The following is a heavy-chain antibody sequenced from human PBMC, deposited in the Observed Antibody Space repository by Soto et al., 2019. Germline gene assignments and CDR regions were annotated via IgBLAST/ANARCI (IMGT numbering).Heavy chain of an antibody. D-gene: IGHD2-2*01. Sequence: PWPSVKVSCKASGGTFSSYIISWVRQAPGQGLEWMGEIIPIFGTTNYAQKFQGRVTVTADESTRTAYMELSSLRSEDTAVYYCARDRVLPGATPHWFDPWGQGTLVTVSS. CDR3: ARDRVLPGATPHWFDP. V-gene: IGHV1-69*13. CDR1: GGTFSSYI. J-gene: IGHJ5*02. CDR2: IIPIFGTT.